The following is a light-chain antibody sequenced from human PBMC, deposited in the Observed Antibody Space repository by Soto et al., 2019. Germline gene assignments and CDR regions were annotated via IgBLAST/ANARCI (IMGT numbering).Light chain of an antibody. CDR1: NIGTRG. Sequence: SYELTQPPSVSVAPEKTARITCEGNNIGTRGVHWYQQKSGQAPVLVIYFDTDRPSGIPERFSGSNSGNTATLTISSVEAGDEADYYCQVWDSSSEHVVFGGGTQLTVL. V-gene: IGLV3-21*04. J-gene: IGLJ2*01. CDR2: FDT. CDR3: QVWDSSSEHVV.